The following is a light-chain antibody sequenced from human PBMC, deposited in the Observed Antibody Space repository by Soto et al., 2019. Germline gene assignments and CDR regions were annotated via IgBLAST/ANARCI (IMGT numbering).Light chain of an antibody. CDR3: QQYNSYWT. CDR1: QSISGR. V-gene: IGKV1-5*03. Sequence: DIQLTKSPSTLSASVGDRVTTTCRASQSISGRLAGYQQKPGKAPKLLIYKASSLESGVPSRFSGSGSGTEFTLTISSLQPDDSATYYCQQYNSYWTFGQGTKVEIK. CDR2: KAS. J-gene: IGKJ1*01.